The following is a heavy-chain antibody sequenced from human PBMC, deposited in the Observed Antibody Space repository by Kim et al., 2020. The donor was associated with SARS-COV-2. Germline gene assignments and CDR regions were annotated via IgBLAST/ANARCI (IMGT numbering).Heavy chain of an antibody. D-gene: IGHD6-13*01. V-gene: IGHV1-3*01. CDR2: T. J-gene: IGHJ4*02. CDR3: ARGGISSWPTDY. Sequence: TKDSQKFQGRVSITRDTSAKTAYMEVSSLGSEDTAVYYCARGGISSWPTDYWGQGTLVTVSS.